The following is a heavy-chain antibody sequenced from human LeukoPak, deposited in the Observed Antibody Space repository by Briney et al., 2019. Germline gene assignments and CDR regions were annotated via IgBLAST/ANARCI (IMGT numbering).Heavy chain of an antibody. CDR2: IFYTGST. D-gene: IGHD3-16*01. CDR1: GGPINNYY. V-gene: IGHV4-59*12. CDR3: ARGDYVLGVPDY. Sequence: SETLSLTCTVSGGPINNYYWTWIRQPPGKGLEWVGYIFYTGSTTYNPSLKSRVTISIDTSRSQFSLRLSSVTAADTAVYYCARGDYVLGVPDYWGQGTLVTVSS. J-gene: IGHJ4*02.